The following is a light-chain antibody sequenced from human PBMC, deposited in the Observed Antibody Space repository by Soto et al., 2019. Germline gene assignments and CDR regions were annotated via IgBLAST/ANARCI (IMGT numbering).Light chain of an antibody. V-gene: IGLV2-14*01. CDR1: SSDVGGYNY. J-gene: IGLJ2*01. Sequence: ALTQPASVSGSPGQSITISCTGTSSDVGGYNYVSWYQQHPGKAPKLMIYDVSNRPSGVSNRFSGSKSGNTASLTISGLQAEDEADYYCSSYTSSSTVVFGGGTQLTVL. CDR2: DVS. CDR3: SSYTSSSTVV.